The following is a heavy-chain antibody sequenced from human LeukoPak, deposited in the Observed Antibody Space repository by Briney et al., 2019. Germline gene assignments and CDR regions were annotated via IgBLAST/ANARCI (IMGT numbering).Heavy chain of an antibody. D-gene: IGHD7-27*01. V-gene: IGHV3-48*01. J-gene: IGHJ3*02. Sequence: GGSLRLSCAASGSTFKFYSMNWVRQAPGKGLEWVSYISTNTTTIYYADSVKGRFTISRDNAKNSLYLQMNSLRVEDTAVYYCVRVGTSFDIWGQGTMVTVSS. CDR3: VRVGTSFDI. CDR1: GSTFKFYS. CDR2: ISTNTTTI.